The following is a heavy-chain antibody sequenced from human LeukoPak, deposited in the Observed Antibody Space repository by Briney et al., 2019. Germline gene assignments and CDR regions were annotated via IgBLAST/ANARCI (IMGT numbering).Heavy chain of an antibody. CDR2: INAGNGNT. D-gene: IGHD2-2*01. V-gene: IGHV1-3*01. J-gene: IGHJ5*02. Sequence: ASVEVSCKASGYTFTSYAMHWVRQAPGQRLEWMGWINAGNGNTKYSQKFQGRVTITRDTSASTAYMELSSLRSEDTAVYYCARGGGSSIVDPWGQGTLVTVSS. CDR1: GYTFTSYA. CDR3: ARGGGSSIVDP.